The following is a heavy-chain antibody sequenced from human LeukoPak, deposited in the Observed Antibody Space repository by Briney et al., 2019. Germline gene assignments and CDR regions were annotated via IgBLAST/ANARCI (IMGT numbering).Heavy chain of an antibody. CDR1: AGSISSSSYS. J-gene: IGHJ4*02. V-gene: IGHV4-61*05. CDR2: IYDSGGT. D-gene: IGHD1-26*01. CDR3: ARGRELLPFDY. Sequence: SETLSLTCTVSAGSISSSSYSWGWIRQPPGKGLEWIGYIYDSGGTNYNPSLKSRVTISVNTSKNQFSLKLSSLTAADTAVYYCARGRELLPFDYWGQGTLVTVSS.